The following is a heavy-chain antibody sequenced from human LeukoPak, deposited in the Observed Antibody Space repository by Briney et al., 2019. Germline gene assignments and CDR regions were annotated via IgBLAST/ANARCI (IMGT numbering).Heavy chain of an antibody. CDR2: ISTGSSTI. Sequence: PGGSLRLSCVTSGFSFSSYSMNWARQVPGKGLEWIAYISTGSSTIYYADSVKGRFIVSRDNAKNSLYLQLNTLRDEDTAVYYCARQGSLADWGQGTLVTVSS. CDR1: GFSFSSYS. J-gene: IGHJ4*02. D-gene: IGHD3-3*02. CDR3: ARQGSLAD. V-gene: IGHV3-48*02.